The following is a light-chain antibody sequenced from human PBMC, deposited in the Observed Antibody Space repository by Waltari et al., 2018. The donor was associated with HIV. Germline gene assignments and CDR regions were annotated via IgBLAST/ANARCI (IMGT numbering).Light chain of an antibody. CDR2: GAF. CDR1: QSVPRTF. J-gene: IGKJ2*03. CDR3: LQYGSLPYS. V-gene: IGKV3-20*01. Sequence: EIVLTQSPGTLSLSPGDRATLSCRASQSVPRTFLAWYQQKRGQAPRLLIDGAFSRASGIPDRFRGGGSGADFTLTISRLEPEDFAVYYCLQYGSLPYSFGQGTKLEIK.